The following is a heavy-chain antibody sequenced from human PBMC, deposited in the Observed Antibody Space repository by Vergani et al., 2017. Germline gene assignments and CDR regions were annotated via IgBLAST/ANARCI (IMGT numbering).Heavy chain of an antibody. Sequence: QLQESGPGLVKPSATLSLTCSVSGASIRSSNYYWSWIRQPPGKGLEWIGYIYYSGSTNYNPSLKSRVTISVDTSKNQFSLKLSSVTAADTAVYYCARETAAAGTADYWGQGTLVTVSS. J-gene: IGHJ4*02. CDR1: GASIRSSNYY. V-gene: IGHV4-61*01. CDR3: ARETAAAGTADY. D-gene: IGHD6-13*01. CDR2: IYYSGST.